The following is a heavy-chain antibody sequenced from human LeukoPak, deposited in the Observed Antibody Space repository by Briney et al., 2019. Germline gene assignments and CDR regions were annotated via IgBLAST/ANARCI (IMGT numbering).Heavy chain of an antibody. V-gene: IGHV1-69*05. D-gene: IGHD1-26*01. Sequence: SVKVSCKASGGTFSSYAISWVRQAPGQGLEWMGGIIPIFGTANYAQKFQGRVTITTDESTSTAYMELSSLRSEGTAVYYCARGDSGSYYTHFDYWGQGTLVTVSS. CDR1: GGTFSSYA. J-gene: IGHJ4*02. CDR2: IIPIFGTA. CDR3: ARGDSGSYYTHFDY.